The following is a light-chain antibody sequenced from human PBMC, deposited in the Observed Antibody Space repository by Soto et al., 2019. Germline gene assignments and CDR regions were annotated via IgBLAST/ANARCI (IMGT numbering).Light chain of an antibody. CDR1: QSVSTN. CDR2: FAS. V-gene: IGKV3-15*01. Sequence: EIVMTQSPATLSVSPGERATLSCRASQSVSTNLAWYQQKPGQAPRLLIYFASTRATGIPARFSGSGSGTEFTRTISSLQSEDFAVYYCQQYNKWPLTFGGGTKVETK. CDR3: QQYNKWPLT. J-gene: IGKJ4*01.